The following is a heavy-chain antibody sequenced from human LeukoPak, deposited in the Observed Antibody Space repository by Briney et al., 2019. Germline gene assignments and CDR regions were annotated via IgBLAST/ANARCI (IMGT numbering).Heavy chain of an antibody. D-gene: IGHD6-6*01. Sequence: GGSLRLSCAASGFTFSSYSMNWVRQAPGKGLEWVSSISSSSYIYYADSVKGRFTISRDNAKNSLYLQMNSLRAEDTAVYYCARVAARYVGMDVWAKGPRSPSP. CDR2: ISSSSYI. CDR1: GFTFSSYS. CDR3: ARVAARYVGMDV. J-gene: IGHJ6*02. V-gene: IGHV3-21*01.